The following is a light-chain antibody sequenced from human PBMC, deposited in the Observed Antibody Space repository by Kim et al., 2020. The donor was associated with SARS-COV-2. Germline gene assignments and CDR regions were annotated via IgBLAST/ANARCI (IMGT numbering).Light chain of an antibody. CDR3: QQYGGSPLT. CDR1: QSVSSSY. Sequence: LSPGERATLSCRASQSVSSSYLAWYQQKPGQAPRLLIYGASSRATGIPDRFSGSGSGTDFTLTISRLEPEDFAVYYCQQYGGSPLTFGGGTKLEI. CDR2: GAS. V-gene: IGKV3-20*01. J-gene: IGKJ4*01.